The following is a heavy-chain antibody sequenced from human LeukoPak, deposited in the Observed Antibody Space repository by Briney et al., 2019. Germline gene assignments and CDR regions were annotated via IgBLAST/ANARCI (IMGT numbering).Heavy chain of an antibody. V-gene: IGHV1-8*03. CDR2: MNPNSGNT. CDR3: ARIVPNSGSYPFDY. Sequence: ASVKVSCKASGGTFSSYAISWVRQAPGQGLEWMGWMNPNSGNTGYAQKFQGRVTITRNTSISTAYMELSSLRSEDTAVYYCARIVPNSGSYPFDYWGQGTLVTVSS. CDR1: GGTFSSYA. D-gene: IGHD1-26*01. J-gene: IGHJ4*02.